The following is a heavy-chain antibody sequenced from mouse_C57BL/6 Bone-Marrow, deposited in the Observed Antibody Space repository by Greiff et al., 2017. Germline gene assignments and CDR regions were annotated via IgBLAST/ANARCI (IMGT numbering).Heavy chain of an antibody. CDR3: ARDYGSSWGDYAMDY. J-gene: IGHJ4*01. D-gene: IGHD1-1*01. CDR2: IYPGDGDT. V-gene: IGHV1-82*01. CDR1: GYAFSSSW. Sequence: QVQLKQSGPELVKPGASVKISCKASGYAFSSSWMNWVKQRPGKGLEWIGRIYPGDGDTNYNGKFKGKATLTADKSSSTAYMQLSSLTSEDSAVYFCARDYGSSWGDYAMDYWGQGTSVTVSS.